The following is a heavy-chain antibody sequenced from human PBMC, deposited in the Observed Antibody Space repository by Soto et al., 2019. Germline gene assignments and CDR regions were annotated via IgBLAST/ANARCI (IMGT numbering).Heavy chain of an antibody. J-gene: IGHJ6*03. V-gene: IGHV4-31*03. CDR3: ARESYVSGPYYYYMDV. CDR1: GGSISSGGYY. Sequence: SETLSLTCTVSGGSISSGGYYWSWIRQHPGKGLEWIGYIYYSGSTYYNPSLKSRVTISVDTSKNQFSLKLSSVTAADTAVYYCARESYVSGPYYYYMDVWGKGTTVTVS. D-gene: IGHD3-10*01. CDR2: IYYSGST.